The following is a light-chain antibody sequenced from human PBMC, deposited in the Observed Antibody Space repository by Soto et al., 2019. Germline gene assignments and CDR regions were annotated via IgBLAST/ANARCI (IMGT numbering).Light chain of an antibody. Sequence: THSPDTLSLYPEERATLSCRASQSVSSKLAWYQQKPGQAPRLLIYGASTRATGIPARFSGSGSGTEFTLIISCLQSEDSAVYYCQQYNSWLWTFGQGTKVDIK. J-gene: IGKJ1*01. CDR3: QQYNSWLWT. CDR1: QSVSSK. V-gene: IGKV3-15*01. CDR2: GAS.